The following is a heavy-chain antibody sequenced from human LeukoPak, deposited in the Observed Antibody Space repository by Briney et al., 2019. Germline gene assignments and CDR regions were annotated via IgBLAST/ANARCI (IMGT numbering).Heavy chain of an antibody. J-gene: IGHJ4*02. CDR1: GYTFTGYY. D-gene: IGHD2-15*01. CDR2: INPNSGGT. V-gene: IGHV1-2*06. Sequence: ASVKVSCKASGYTFTGYYMHWVRQAPGQGPEWMGRINPNSGGTNYAQKFQGRVTMTRDTSISTAYMELSRLRSDDTAVYYCASGGIYCSGGSCYRDYWGQGTLVTVSS. CDR3: ASGGIYCSGGSCYRDY.